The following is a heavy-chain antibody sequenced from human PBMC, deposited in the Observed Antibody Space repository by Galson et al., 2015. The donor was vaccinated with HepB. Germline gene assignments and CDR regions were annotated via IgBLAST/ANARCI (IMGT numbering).Heavy chain of an antibody. V-gene: IGHV3-11*05. CDR2: ISSSSSYT. CDR1: GFTFSDYY. CDR3: ARAAAAGRKGYYFDY. J-gene: IGHJ4*02. Sequence: SLRLSCAASGFTFSDYYMSWIRQAPGKGLEWVSYISSSSSYTNYADSVKGRFTISRDNAKNSLYLQMNSLRAEDTAVYYCARAAAAGRKGYYFDYWGQGTLVTVSS. D-gene: IGHD6-13*01.